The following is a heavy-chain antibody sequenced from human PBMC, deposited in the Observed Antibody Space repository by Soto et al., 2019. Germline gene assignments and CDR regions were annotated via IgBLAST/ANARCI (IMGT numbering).Heavy chain of an antibody. J-gene: IGHJ5*02. Sequence: GASVKVSCKASGYTFTSYGISWVRQAPGQGLERMGWISAYNGNTNYAQKLQGRVTMTTDTSTSTAYMELRSLRSDDTAVYYCARVLGNDSSGYPLNWFDPWGQGTLVTVSS. CDR1: GYTFTSYG. CDR3: ARVLGNDSSGYPLNWFDP. V-gene: IGHV1-18*01. CDR2: ISAYNGNT. D-gene: IGHD3-22*01.